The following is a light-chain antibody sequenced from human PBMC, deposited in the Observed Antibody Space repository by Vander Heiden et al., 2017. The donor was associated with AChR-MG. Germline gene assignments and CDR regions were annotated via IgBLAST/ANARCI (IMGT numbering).Light chain of an antibody. CDR3: QAWDSNYVV. CDR1: KLGDKY. V-gene: IGLV3-1*01. J-gene: IGLJ2*01. CDR2: QDS. Sequence: SYELTQPPSVSVSPGQTASITCSGYKLGDKYACWYQQKPGQSPVLVIYQDSKRPSGIPERFSGSNSGNTATLTISGAQAMDEADYYCQAWDSNYVVVGGGTKLTVL.